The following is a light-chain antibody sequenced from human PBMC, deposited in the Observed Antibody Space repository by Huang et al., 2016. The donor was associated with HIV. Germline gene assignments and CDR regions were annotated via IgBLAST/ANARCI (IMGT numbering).Light chain of an antibody. V-gene: IGKV1-17*03. CDR2: GVS. Sequence: IQMTQSPSVMSASVGDRVTITCRANQDIFNYLAWFQQKPGKVPKRLIYGVSSLQSGVPSRFSGSGSGTEFTLTISSLQPEDFATYYCLQHKAFHLPTFGQGTQVEV. J-gene: IGKJ1*01. CDR1: QDIFNY. CDR3: LQHKAFHLPT.